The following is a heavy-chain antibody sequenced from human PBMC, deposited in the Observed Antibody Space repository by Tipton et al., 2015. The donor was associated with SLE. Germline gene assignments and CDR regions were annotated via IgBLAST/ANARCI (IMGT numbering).Heavy chain of an antibody. J-gene: IGHJ4*02. CDR2: IKQDGSEK. V-gene: IGHV3-7*03. CDR3: ARHGRNYYDSSGYDY. CDR1: GFTFSSYW. D-gene: IGHD3-22*01. Sequence: SLRLSCAASGFTFSSYWMSWVRQAPGKGLEWVANIKQDGSEKYYVDSVKGRFTISRDNAKNSLYLQMNSRKASDTAMYYCARHGRNYYDSSGYDYWGQGTLVTVSS.